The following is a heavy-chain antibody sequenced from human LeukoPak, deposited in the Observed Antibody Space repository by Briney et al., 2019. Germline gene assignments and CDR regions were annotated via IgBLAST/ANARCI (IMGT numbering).Heavy chain of an antibody. V-gene: IGHV3-23*01. CDR2: ISGSGGST. CDR3: AREDYMITFGGVIAY. CDR1: GFTFSSYA. J-gene: IGHJ4*02. Sequence: GGSLRLSCAASGFTFSSYAMSWVRQAPGKGLEWVSAISGSGGSTYYADSVKGRFTISRDNSKNTLYPQMNSLRAEDTAVYYCAREDYMITFGGVIAYWGQGTLVTVSS. D-gene: IGHD3-16*02.